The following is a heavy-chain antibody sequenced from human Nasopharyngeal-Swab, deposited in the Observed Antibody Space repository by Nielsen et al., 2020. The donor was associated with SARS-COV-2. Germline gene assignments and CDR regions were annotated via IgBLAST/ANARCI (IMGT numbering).Heavy chain of an antibody. D-gene: IGHD2-2*01. CDR1: GYTFNNYY. CDR3: ARRGRRSGSSCDMDV. J-gene: IGHJ6*02. CDR2: INPGSGGT. Sequence: ASVKVSCKASGYTFNNYYIHWVRQAPGQGLEWMGMINPGSGGTTYAQKFQGRVTMTRDTSTSTVFTDLSSLRSEDTAVYYCARRGRRSGSSCDMDVWGQGTTVTVSS. V-gene: IGHV1-46*02.